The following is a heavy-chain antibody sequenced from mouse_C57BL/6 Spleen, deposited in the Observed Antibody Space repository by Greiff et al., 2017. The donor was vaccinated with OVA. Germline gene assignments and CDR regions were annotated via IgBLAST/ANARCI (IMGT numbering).Heavy chain of an antibody. CDR3: ARDANWDAGYYFDY. CDR1: GFTFSSYA. CDR2: ISDGGSYT. V-gene: IGHV5-4*01. J-gene: IGHJ2*01. D-gene: IGHD4-1*01. Sequence: EVQLVESGGGLVKPGGSLKLSCAASGFTFSSYAMSWVRQTPEKRLEWVATISDGGSYTYYPDNVKCRFTISRDNAKNNLYLQMSHLKSEDTAMYYCARDANWDAGYYFDYWGQGTTLTVSS.